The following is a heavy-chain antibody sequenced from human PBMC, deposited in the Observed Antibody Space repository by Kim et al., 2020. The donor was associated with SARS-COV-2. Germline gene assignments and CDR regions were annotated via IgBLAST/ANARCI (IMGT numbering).Heavy chain of an antibody. Sequence: GGSLRLSCAASGFSFNRHLMHWVRQAPGKGLEWVSLISYDGSTTRYTDSVKGRFTVSRDNSKNAVYLQMNSLRADDTAVYYCTRNLVGDGYMGPWGQGTRVTVSP. J-gene: IGHJ1*01. D-gene: IGHD1-26*01. CDR3: TRNLVGDGYMGP. V-gene: IGHV3-30*03. CDR2: ISYDGSTT. CDR1: GFSFNRHL.